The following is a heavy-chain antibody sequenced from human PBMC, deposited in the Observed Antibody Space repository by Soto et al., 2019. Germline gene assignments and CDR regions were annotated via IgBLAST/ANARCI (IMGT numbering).Heavy chain of an antibody. Sequence: EVQLVESGGGLVQPGGSLRLSCAASGFSFSSYWMHWVSQAPGKGLVWVSRIKTDGSIITYAYSVKGRFTISRDNAKNTLYLQLTTLRAEDTAVYYCARVGQGAWYFDLWGRGTLVTVSS. D-gene: IGHD1-26*01. CDR1: GFSFSSYW. CDR2: IKTDGSII. V-gene: IGHV3-74*01. J-gene: IGHJ2*01. CDR3: ARVGQGAWYFDL.